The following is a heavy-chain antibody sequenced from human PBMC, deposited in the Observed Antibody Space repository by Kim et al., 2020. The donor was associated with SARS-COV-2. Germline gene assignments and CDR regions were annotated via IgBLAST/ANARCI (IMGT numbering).Heavy chain of an antibody. Sequence: RFTISRDNSKNTLYLQMSSLRAEDTAVYYCVKESRGLWFGDSYYYYGMDVWGQGTTVTVSS. CDR3: VKESRGLWFGDSYYYYGMDV. J-gene: IGHJ6*02. D-gene: IGHD3-10*01. V-gene: IGHV3-64D*06.